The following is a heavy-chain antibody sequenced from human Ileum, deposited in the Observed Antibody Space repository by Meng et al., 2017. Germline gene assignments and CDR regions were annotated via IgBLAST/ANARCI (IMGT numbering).Heavy chain of an antibody. V-gene: IGHV4-4*07. D-gene: IGHD2-2*01. Sequence: VQLQESGPGLVKPSETMSLTCQVSGGSISNYYWSWLRPPAGKGLEWIGRIYASVSTNYNPSLRTRITMSVDTSKSQFSLKLTSITAADTAVYYCVRDGSSSSGGTLWGRGTLVTVSS. CDR3: VRDGSSSSGGTL. CDR1: GGSISNYY. CDR2: IYASVST. J-gene: IGHJ2*01.